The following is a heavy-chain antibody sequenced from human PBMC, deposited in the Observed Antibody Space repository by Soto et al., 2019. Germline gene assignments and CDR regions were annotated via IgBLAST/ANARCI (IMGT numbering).Heavy chain of an antibody. Sequence: PGESLKISCKGSGYSFTSYWIGWVRQMPGKGLEWMGIIYPGDSDTRYSPSFQGQVTISADRSISTAYLQWSSLKASDTAMYYCARQSDYYDSSGPFDYWGQGTLVTVSS. D-gene: IGHD3-22*01. J-gene: IGHJ4*02. CDR2: IYPGDSDT. CDR3: ARQSDYYDSSGPFDY. CDR1: GYSFTSYW. V-gene: IGHV5-51*01.